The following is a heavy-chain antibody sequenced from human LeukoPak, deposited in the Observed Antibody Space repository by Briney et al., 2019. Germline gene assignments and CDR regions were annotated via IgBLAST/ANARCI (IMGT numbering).Heavy chain of an antibody. Sequence: GGSLRLSCAASGFTFSSYAMSWVRQAPGKGLEWVSAISGSGGSTYYADSVKGRFTISRDNSKNTVFLQMHSLRGEDTAVYYCAKSPYVGDHGGPSACGQGTLVTVSS. V-gene: IGHV3-23*01. D-gene: IGHD4-23*01. CDR2: ISGSGGST. CDR1: GFTFSSYA. J-gene: IGHJ5*02. CDR3: AKSPYVGDHGGPSA.